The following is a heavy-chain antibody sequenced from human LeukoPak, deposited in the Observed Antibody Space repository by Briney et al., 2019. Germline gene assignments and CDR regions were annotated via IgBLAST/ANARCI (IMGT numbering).Heavy chain of an antibody. Sequence: ASVKVSCKASGYTFTGHYMHWVRQAPGQGLEWMGWINPNSGGTNYAQKFQGRVTMTRDTSISTAYMELSRLRSDDTAVYYCARTTIFGVVTPDYWGQGTLVTVSP. V-gene: IGHV1-2*02. CDR1: GYTFTGHY. D-gene: IGHD3-3*01. CDR3: ARTTIFGVVTPDY. J-gene: IGHJ4*02. CDR2: INPNSGGT.